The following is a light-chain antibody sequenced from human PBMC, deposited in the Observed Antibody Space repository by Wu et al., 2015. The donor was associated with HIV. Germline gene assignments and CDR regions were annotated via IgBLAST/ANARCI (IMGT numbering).Light chain of an antibody. V-gene: IGKV3-20*01. CDR2: GAS. CDR3: QQYGSSPIT. CDR1: QSVSRNY. J-gene: IGKJ5*01. Sequence: EIVLTQSPGTLSLSPGERATLSCRASQSVSRNYLAWYQQKPGQAPRLLIYGASSRATGIPDRFSGSGSGTDFTLTISRLDPEDFAVYYCQQYGSSPITFGQGTRLEIK.